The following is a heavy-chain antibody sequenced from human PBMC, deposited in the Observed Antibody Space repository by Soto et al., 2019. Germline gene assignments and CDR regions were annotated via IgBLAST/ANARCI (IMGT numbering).Heavy chain of an antibody. J-gene: IGHJ5*02. D-gene: IGHD2-15*01. CDR2: IWYDASDE. Sequence: QVQLVESGGGVVQPGRSLRLSCAASGFTFSSYGLHWVRQAPGKALEWVAVIWYDASDEYYADSGKGRFTISRDNSKNPLYVQMSSLRAEDTAVDYCARDHPEDVSGGSCYWFDPWGQGTLVTVAS. CDR1: GFTFSSYG. V-gene: IGHV3-33*01. CDR3: ARDHPEDVSGGSCYWFDP.